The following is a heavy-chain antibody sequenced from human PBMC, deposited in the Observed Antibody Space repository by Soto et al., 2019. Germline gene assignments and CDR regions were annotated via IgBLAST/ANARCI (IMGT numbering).Heavy chain of an antibody. Sequence: SETLSLTCTVSGGSVSSGSYYWSWIWQPPGKGLEWIGYIYYSGSTNYNPSLKSRVTISVDTSKNQFSLKLSSVTAADTAVYYCARDAYYGSGSFDYWGQGTLVTVSS. J-gene: IGHJ4*02. V-gene: IGHV4-61*01. CDR2: IYYSGST. D-gene: IGHD3-10*01. CDR1: GGSVSSGSYY. CDR3: ARDAYYGSGSFDY.